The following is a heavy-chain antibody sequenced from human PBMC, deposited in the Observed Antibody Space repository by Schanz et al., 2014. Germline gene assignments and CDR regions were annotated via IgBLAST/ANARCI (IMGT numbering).Heavy chain of an antibody. Sequence: QVQLVQSGAEVKKPGASVKVSCKASGYTFTSYGISWVRQAPGQGLEWMGRIIPILGIANYAQKFQGRVTNTADKSTSTAYMDLSSLRPEDTAVYYCARAYGDSPTDFWGRGTLVTDSS. V-gene: IGHV1-69*04. CDR2: IIPILGIA. CDR1: GYTFTSYG. CDR3: ARAYGDSPTDF. D-gene: IGHD4-17*01. J-gene: IGHJ4*01.